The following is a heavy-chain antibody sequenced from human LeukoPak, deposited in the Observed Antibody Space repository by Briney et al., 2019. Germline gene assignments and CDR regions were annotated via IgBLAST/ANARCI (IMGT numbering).Heavy chain of an antibody. CDR1: GFTFSSYA. Sequence: PGGSLRLSCAASGFTFSSYAMSWVRQAPEKGLEWVSAISGSGGSTYYADSVKGRFTISRDNSKNTLYLQMNSLRAEDTAVYYCAKLFLTMIVVVIPYYFDYWGQGTLVTVSS. CDR2: ISGSGGST. D-gene: IGHD3-22*01. J-gene: IGHJ4*02. V-gene: IGHV3-23*01. CDR3: AKLFLTMIVVVIPYYFDY.